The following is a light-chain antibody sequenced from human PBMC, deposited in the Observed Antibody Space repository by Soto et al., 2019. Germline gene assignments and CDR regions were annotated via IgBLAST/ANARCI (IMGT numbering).Light chain of an antibody. Sequence: QSALTQPPSASGSPGQSVTISCTGTSSDVGGYNFVSWYQQHPGKAPKLMIYEVSKRPSGVPDRFSGSKSGNTASLTVSGRQAEYEADYYCSSYAGGNNVVFGGGTKLTVL. J-gene: IGLJ2*01. CDR1: SSDVGGYNF. CDR3: SSYAGGNNVV. V-gene: IGLV2-8*01. CDR2: EVS.